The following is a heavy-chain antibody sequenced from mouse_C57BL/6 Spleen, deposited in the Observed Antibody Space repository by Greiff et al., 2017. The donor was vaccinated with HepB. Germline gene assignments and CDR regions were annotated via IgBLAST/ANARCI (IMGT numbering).Heavy chain of an antibody. J-gene: IGHJ3*01. D-gene: IGHD2-4*01. CDR3: ARRTSLYYDYDGAWFAY. CDR1: GYTFTSYW. CDR2: IDPNSGGT. Sequence: QVQLQQPGAELVKPGASVKLSCKASGYTFTSYWMHWVKQRPGRGLEWIGRIDPNSGGTKYNEKFKSKATLTVDKPSSTAYMQLSSLTSEDSAVYYCARRTSLYYDYDGAWFAYWGQGTLVTVSA. V-gene: IGHV1-72*01.